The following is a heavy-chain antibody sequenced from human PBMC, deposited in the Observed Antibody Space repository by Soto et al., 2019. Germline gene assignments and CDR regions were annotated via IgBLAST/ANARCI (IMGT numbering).Heavy chain of an antibody. CDR3: ARDRGGIAVAGTSYFGY. Sequence: ASVKVSCKASGYTFTSYAMHWVRQAPGQRLEWMGWINAGNGNTKYSQKFQGRVTITRDTSASTAYMELSSLRSEDTAVYYCARDRGGIAVAGTSYFGYWGQGTLVTVSS. CDR1: GYTFTSYA. D-gene: IGHD6-19*01. V-gene: IGHV1-3*01. J-gene: IGHJ4*02. CDR2: INAGNGNT.